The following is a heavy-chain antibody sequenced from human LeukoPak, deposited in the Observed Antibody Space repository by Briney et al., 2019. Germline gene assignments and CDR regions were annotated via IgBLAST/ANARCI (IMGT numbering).Heavy chain of an antibody. CDR2: IYPGGSET. CDR3: ARASRDGYNQNFDH. D-gene: IGHD5-24*01. J-gene: IGHJ4*02. CDR1: GYIFTIYW. Sequence: GESLKISCKGSGYIFTIYWNAWVRQRPGKGLEWMGIIYPGGSETRYDPSFQGQVTISADSSTSTAYLQWSSLRASDTAMYYCARASRDGYNQNFDHWGQGTLVTVSS. V-gene: IGHV5-51*01.